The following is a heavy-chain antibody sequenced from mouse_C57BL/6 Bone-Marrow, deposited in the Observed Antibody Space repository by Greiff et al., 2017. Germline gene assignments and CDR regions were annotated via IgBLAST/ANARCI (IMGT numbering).Heavy chain of an antibody. CDR3: ADGYYVEYYFDY. V-gene: IGHV1-4*01. CDR1: GYTFTSYT. CDR2: INPSSGYT. D-gene: IGHD2-3*01. Sequence: QVQLQQSGAELARPGASVKMSCKASGYTFTSYTMHWVKQRPGQGLEWIGYINPSSGYTKYNQKFKDKATLTADKSSSTAYMQLSSLTSEDSAVYYGADGYYVEYYFDYWGQGTTLTGSS. J-gene: IGHJ2*01.